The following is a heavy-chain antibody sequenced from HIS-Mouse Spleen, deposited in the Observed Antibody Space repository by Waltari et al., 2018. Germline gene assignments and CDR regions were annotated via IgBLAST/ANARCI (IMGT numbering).Heavy chain of an antibody. CDR3: AKDADSGSYSYYYGMDV. D-gene: IGHD1-26*01. Sequence: AASGFTFSSYGMHWVRQAPGKGLEWVAVIWYDGSNKYYADSVKGRFTISRDNSKNTLYLQMNSLRAEDTAVYYCAKDADSGSYSYYYGMDVWGQGTTVTVSS. CDR2: IWYDGSNK. V-gene: IGHV3-33*06. J-gene: IGHJ6*02. CDR1: GFTFSSYG.